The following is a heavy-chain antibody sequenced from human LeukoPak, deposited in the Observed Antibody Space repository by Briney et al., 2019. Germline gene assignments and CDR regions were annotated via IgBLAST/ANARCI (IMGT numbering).Heavy chain of an antibody. Sequence: GASVKVSCKASGYTFTSYDINWVRQATGQGLEWMGWMNPNSGNTGYTQKFQGRVTMTRSTSISTAYMELSSLRSEDTAVYYRARGGPNCSGGSCYLYGMDVWGQGTTVTVFS. CDR1: GYTFTSYD. J-gene: IGHJ6*02. V-gene: IGHV1-8*01. CDR2: MNPNSGNT. CDR3: ARGGPNCSGGSCYLYGMDV. D-gene: IGHD2-15*01.